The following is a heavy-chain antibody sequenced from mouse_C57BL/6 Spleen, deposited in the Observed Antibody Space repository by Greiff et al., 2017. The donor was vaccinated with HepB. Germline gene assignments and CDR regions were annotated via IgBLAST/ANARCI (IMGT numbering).Heavy chain of an antibody. CDR2: IHPNSGST. V-gene: IGHV1-64*01. Sequence: QVQLQQPGAELVKPGASVKLSCKASGYTFTSYWMHWVKQRTGQGLEWIGMIHPNSGSTNYNEKFKSKATLTVDKSSSTAYMQLSSLTSEDSAVYYCARGNYGSSYRGYDMDYWGQGTSVTVSS. J-gene: IGHJ4*01. CDR1: GYTFTSYW. CDR3: ARGNYGSSYRGYDMDY. D-gene: IGHD1-1*01.